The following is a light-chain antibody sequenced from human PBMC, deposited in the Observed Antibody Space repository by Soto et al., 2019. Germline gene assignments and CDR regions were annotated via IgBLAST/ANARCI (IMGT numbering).Light chain of an antibody. V-gene: IGKV1-5*03. CDR3: QQYNDYSAT. J-gene: IGKJ1*01. CDR2: KAS. CDR1: QSINNW. Sequence: DIQMTQSPSTLSASVGDRVTITCRASQSINNWLAWYQQKPGKAPKLLIYKASTLESGVPSRFSGSESGTEFTLTINGLQPDDFATYYCQQYNDYSATF.